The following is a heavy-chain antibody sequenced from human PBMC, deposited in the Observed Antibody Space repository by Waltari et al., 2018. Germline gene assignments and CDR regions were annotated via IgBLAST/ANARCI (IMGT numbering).Heavy chain of an antibody. CDR1: VDRVPSTRAP. CDR3: ARTEPGGLFNS. D-gene: IGHD3-16*01. CDR2: TYYRSKWYN. J-gene: IGHJ4*02. Sequence: QVQLQQSGPGLAKPSQTLPLPCATPVDRVPSTRAPWNRIRQSPSRGLEWLGRTYYRSKWYNDYAVSVKSRITINPDTSKNQFSLQLNSVTPEDTAVYYCARTEPGGLFNSWGQGTLVTVSS. V-gene: IGHV6-1*01.